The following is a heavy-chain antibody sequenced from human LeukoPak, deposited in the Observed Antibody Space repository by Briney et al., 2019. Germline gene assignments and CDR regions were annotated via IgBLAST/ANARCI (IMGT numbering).Heavy chain of an antibody. D-gene: IGHD6-19*01. Sequence: ASVKVSCKASGYTFTSYGISWVRQAPGQGLEWMGWISAYNGNTNYAQKLQGRVTMTTDTSTSTAYMELTSLRSDDTAVYYCAGGPIAVADPGAFDIWGQGTMVTVSS. CDR2: ISAYNGNT. J-gene: IGHJ3*02. V-gene: IGHV1-18*01. CDR3: AGGPIAVADPGAFDI. CDR1: GYTFTSYG.